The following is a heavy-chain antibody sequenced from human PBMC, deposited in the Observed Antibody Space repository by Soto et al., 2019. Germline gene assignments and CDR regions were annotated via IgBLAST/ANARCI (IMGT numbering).Heavy chain of an antibody. CDR3: AREEGHCSGGSCYATFLEDYGMDV. CDR2: ISAKHGNT. CDR1: GYSFTSYG. J-gene: IGHJ6*02. D-gene: IGHD2-15*01. Sequence: GASVKVSCKASGYSFTSYGINWVRQAPGQGLEWMGWISAKHGNTHYAQKFQGRVTITADESTSTAYMELSSLRSEDTAVYYCAREEGHCSGGSCYATFLEDYGMDVWGQGTTVTVS. V-gene: IGHV1-18*01.